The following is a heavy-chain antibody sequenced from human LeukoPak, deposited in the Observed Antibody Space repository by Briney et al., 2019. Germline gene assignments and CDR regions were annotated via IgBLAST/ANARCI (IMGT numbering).Heavy chain of an antibody. Sequence: PGGSLRLSCAASGFTFSNYSMNWVRQAPGKGLEWVSSISSSSSYIYYADSVKGRFTISRGNAKNSLYLQMNSLRAEDTAVYYCARDLNYYDSSGSPDYWGQGTLVTVSS. V-gene: IGHV3-21*01. J-gene: IGHJ4*02. CDR2: ISSSSSYI. CDR3: ARDLNYYDSSGSPDY. CDR1: GFTFSNYS. D-gene: IGHD3-22*01.